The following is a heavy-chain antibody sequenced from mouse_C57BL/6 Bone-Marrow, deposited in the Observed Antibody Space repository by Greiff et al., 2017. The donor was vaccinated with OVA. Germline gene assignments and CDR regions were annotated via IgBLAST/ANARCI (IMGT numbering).Heavy chain of an antibody. V-gene: IGHV1-22*01. CDR1: GYTFTDYN. D-gene: IGHD2-3*01. CDR2: INPNTGGT. CDR3: ARWVYDGYGYAMDY. Sequence: EVQRVESGPELVKPGASVKMSCKASGYTFTDYNMHWVKQSHGKSLAWIGYINPNTGGTNYHQKFKGQAAFTVNKYSRTAYMGRRSLTSEDSAVYYCARWVYDGYGYAMDYWGQGTSVTVSS. J-gene: IGHJ4*01.